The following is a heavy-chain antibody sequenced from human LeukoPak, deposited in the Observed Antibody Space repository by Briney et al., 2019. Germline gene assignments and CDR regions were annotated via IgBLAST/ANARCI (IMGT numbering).Heavy chain of an antibody. D-gene: IGHD3-22*01. CDR2: ISGSSGII. J-gene: IGHJ4*02. V-gene: IGHV3-48*01. CDR1: GFTFSSYA. Sequence: GGSLRLSCAASGFTFSSYAMSWVRQAPGKGLEWVSYISGSSGIIDYADSVRGRFTISRDNAKNSLYLQMNSLRAEDTAVYYCARRSTYYESSGQVPFDYWGQGTLVTVSS. CDR3: ARRSTYYESSGQVPFDY.